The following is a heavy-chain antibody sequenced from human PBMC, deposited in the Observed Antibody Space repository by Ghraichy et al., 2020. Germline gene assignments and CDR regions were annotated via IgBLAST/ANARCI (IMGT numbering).Heavy chain of an antibody. D-gene: IGHD3-10*01. Sequence: LNISCAASGFTFSNYAMSWVRQAPGKGLEWVSAIGGTSGNTYYADSVEGRFTISRDNSKNTLYLQMDSLRAEDTAVFYCAKDRGPSGSFDFWGQGTLVTVSS. CDR1: GFTFSNYA. J-gene: IGHJ4*03. CDR3: AKDRGPSGSFDF. V-gene: IGHV3-23*01. CDR2: IGGTSGNT.